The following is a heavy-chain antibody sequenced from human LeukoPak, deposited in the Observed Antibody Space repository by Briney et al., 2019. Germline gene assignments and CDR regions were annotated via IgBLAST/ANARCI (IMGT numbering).Heavy chain of an antibody. CDR1: GGSFSGYY. D-gene: IGHD5-18*01. J-gene: IGHJ5*02. CDR3: VRGGYGRRAGNWFDP. V-gene: IGHV4-34*01. Sequence: NPSETLSLTCAVYGGSFSGYYWSWIRQPPGKGLEWIGEINHSGSTNYNPSLKSRVTISVDTSKNQFSLKLSSVTATDTAVYYCVRGGYGRRAGNWFDPWGQGTLVTVSS. CDR2: INHSGST.